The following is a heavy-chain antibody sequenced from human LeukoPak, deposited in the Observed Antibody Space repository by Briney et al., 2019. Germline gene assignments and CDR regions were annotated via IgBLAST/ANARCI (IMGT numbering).Heavy chain of an antibody. D-gene: IGHD6-19*01. CDR1: GGSISSYY. Sequence: SETLSLTCTVSGGSISSYYCNWIRQPAGKGLEWIGRIYTSGSTNYNPSLKSRVSMSVDTSKNQFSLKLSSVTAADTAVYYCARDGTGYTSGWYPFDYWGQGTLVTVSS. CDR3: ARDGTGYTSGWYPFDY. CDR2: IYTSGST. V-gene: IGHV4-4*07. J-gene: IGHJ4*02.